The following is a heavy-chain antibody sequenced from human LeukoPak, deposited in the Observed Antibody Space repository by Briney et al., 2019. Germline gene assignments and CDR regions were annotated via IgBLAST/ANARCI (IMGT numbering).Heavy chain of an antibody. CDR3: ARGSSGWENDAFDI. V-gene: IGHV4-59*01. CDR2: IYYSGST. Sequence: TASETLSLTCTVSGGSISSYYWSWIRQPPGKGLEWIRYIYYSGSTNYNPSLKSRVTISVDMSKNQFSLKLSSVTAADTAVYYCARGSSGWENDAFDIWGQGTMVTVSS. D-gene: IGHD6-19*01. J-gene: IGHJ3*02. CDR1: GGSISSYY.